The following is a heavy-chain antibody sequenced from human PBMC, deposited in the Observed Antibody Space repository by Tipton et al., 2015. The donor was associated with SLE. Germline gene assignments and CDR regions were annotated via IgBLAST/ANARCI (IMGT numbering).Heavy chain of an antibody. D-gene: IGHD3-22*01. CDR2: IYTGGNS. CDR1: GDYIGSHY. V-gene: IGHV4-4*09. J-gene: IGHJ3*02. CDR3: ARGGLFGSLVEAFDI. Sequence: TLSLTCTVSGDYIGSHYWSWIRQPSGKGLEWIGYIYTGGNSNYNPSLKSRVTISVDTSKNQFSLKLSSVTAADTAVYYCARGGLFGSLVEAFDIWGQGTMVTVSS.